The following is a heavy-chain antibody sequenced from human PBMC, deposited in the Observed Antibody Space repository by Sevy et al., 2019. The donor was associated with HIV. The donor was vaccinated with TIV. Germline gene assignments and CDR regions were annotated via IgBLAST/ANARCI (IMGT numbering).Heavy chain of an antibody. J-gene: IGHJ5*02. Sequence: GGSLRLSCAASGFTFSSYWMHWVRQAPGKGLVWVSRINSDGSSTSYADSVKGRFTISRDDSRNTLYLQMSNLRVEDTAVYYCAGAQGMTLVRGANHWGQGTLVTVSS. CDR1: GFTFSSYW. D-gene: IGHD3-10*01. CDR2: INSDGSST. V-gene: IGHV3-74*01. CDR3: AGAQGMTLVRGANH.